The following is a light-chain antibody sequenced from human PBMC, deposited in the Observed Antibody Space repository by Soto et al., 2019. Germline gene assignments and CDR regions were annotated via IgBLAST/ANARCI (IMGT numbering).Light chain of an antibody. Sequence: QSVLTQPPSVSGAPGQRVTISCTGSSSNIGAGYDVHWYQQLPGTAPKLLIYGNSNRPSGVPDRFSGSKSGTSASLAITGIQAEDEADYYCQSYDSSLSGVGFCGGTKVTVL. CDR1: SSNIGAGYD. CDR2: GNS. V-gene: IGLV1-40*01. CDR3: QSYDSSLSGVG. J-gene: IGLJ2*01.